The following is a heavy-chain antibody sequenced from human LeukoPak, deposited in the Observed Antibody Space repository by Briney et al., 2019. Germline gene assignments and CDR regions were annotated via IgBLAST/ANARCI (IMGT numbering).Heavy chain of an antibody. J-gene: IGHJ1*01. CDR3: ARSGYCSGGSCYPEYFQH. V-gene: IGHV4-59*01. CDR2: IYYSGST. Sequence: SETLSLTCTVSGGSISSYYWSWIRQPPGKGLEWIGYIYYSGSTNYNPSLKSRVTISVDKSKNQFFLKLSSVTAADTAVYYCARSGYCSGGSCYPEYFQHWGQGTLVTVSS. CDR1: GGSISSYY. D-gene: IGHD2-15*01.